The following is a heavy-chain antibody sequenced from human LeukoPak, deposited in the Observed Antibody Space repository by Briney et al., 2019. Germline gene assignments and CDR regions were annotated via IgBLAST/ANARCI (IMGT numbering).Heavy chain of an antibody. CDR1: GFTFDDYG. V-gene: IGHV3-20*04. CDR3: ARDRPLSSSDY. CDR2: IDRNGDST. D-gene: IGHD6-13*01. Sequence: GGSLRLSCAASGFTFDDYGMSWVRQAPGKGLEWVSGIDRNGDSTGYADSVEGRFTISRDNAKNSLYLQMNSLRAEDTAVYYCARDRPLSSSDYWGQGTLVTVSS. J-gene: IGHJ4*02.